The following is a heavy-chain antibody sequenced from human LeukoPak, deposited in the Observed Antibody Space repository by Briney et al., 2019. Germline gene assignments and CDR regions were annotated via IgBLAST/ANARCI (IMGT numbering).Heavy chain of an antibody. V-gene: IGHV3-23*01. CDR3: AKGSERGGYGAFKLIDY. CDR1: GFTFSSYA. CDR2: ISGSGGST. Sequence: QPGGSLRLSCAASGFTFSSYAMSWVRQAPGKGLEWVSAISGSGGSTYYADSVKGRFTISRDNSKNTLYLQMNSLRAEDTAVYYCAKGSERGGYGAFKLIDYWGQGTLVTVSS. J-gene: IGHJ4*02. D-gene: IGHD3-22*01.